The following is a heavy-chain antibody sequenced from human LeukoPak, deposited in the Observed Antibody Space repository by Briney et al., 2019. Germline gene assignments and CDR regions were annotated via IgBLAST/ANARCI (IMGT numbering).Heavy chain of an antibody. CDR3: ARGPVYHYGSGSYSEGHY. J-gene: IGHJ4*02. CDR1: GCTFSSYA. V-gene: IGHV1-69*04. Sequence: SVKVSCKASGCTFSSYAISWVRQAPGQGLEWMGRIIPILGIANYAQKFQGRVTITADKSTSTAYMELSSLRSEDTAVYYCARGPVYHYGSGSYSEGHYRGQGTLVTVSS. CDR2: IIPILGIA. D-gene: IGHD3-10*01.